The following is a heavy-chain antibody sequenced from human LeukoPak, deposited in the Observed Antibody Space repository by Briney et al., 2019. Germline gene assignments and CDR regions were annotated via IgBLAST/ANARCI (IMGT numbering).Heavy chain of an antibody. V-gene: IGHV1-46*01. D-gene: IGHD1-26*01. CDR1: GGTFSSYA. CDR3: ARDNSVGDTAWWFDP. Sequence: ASVKVSCKASGGTFSSYAFSWVRQAPGLGLEWMGLINPSGSSTSYAQKFQGRLSLTRDMSTSTDCMELSSLRSEDTAVYYCARDNSVGDTAWWFDPWGQGTLVTVSS. CDR2: INPSGSST. J-gene: IGHJ5*02.